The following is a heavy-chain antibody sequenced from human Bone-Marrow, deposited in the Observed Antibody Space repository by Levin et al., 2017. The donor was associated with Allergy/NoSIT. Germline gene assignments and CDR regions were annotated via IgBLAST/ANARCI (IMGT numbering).Heavy chain of an antibody. Sequence: SETLSLTCIVSGGSMSSYYWSWIRQPPGEGLEWIGYIYYSGSTNYNPSLKSRVTIPVDSSKNQFSLKLSSVTAADTAVYYCARWGSDAFDIWGQGTMVTVSS. CDR1: GGSMSSYY. V-gene: IGHV4-59*01. J-gene: IGHJ3*02. CDR3: ARWGSDAFDI. D-gene: IGHD3-10*01. CDR2: IYYSGST.